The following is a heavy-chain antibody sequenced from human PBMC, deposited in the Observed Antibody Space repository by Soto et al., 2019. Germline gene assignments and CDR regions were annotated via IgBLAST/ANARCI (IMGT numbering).Heavy chain of an antibody. D-gene: IGHD3-16*01. Sequence: PSQTLSLTCAISGDSVSSNSAAWNWIRQSPSRGLEWLGRTYYRPKWYNDYAVSVKSRITINPDTSKNQFSLQLNSVTPEDTAVFYCARVNFGDYYYYSGRAVWGQGTTVPVSS. CDR2: TYYRPKWYN. J-gene: IGHJ6*02. CDR3: ARVNFGDYYYYSGRAV. V-gene: IGHV6-1*01. CDR1: GDSVSSNSAA.